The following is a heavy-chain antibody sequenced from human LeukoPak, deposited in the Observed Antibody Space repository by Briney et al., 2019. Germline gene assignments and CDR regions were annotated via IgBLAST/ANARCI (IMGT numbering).Heavy chain of an antibody. CDR1: GGSFSGYY. Sequence: SETLSLTCAVYGGSFSGYYWSWIRQPPGKGLEWIGEINHSGSTNYNPSLKSRVTISVDTSKNQFSLKLSSVTAADTAVYYCASGGMAPAFDYWGQGTLVTVSS. CDR3: ASGGMAPAFDY. V-gene: IGHV4-34*01. J-gene: IGHJ4*02. CDR2: INHSGST. D-gene: IGHD2-2*01.